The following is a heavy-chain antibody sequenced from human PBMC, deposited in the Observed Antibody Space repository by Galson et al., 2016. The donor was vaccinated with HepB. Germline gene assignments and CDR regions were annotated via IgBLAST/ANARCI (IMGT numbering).Heavy chain of an antibody. CDR3: ARIDWNSGGGDALDG. CDR2: IDWEDDK. Sequence: PALVKPTQTLTLTCTFSGFSLTTNGMRVSWVRQPPGKALEWLARIDWEDDKFYSTSLKTRLTISKDTSKNQVVLSVTNLDPVDTATYFCARIDWNSGGGDALDGWGQGTVVTVSP. V-gene: IGHV2-70*04. D-gene: IGHD1-7*01. J-gene: IGHJ3*01. CDR1: GFSLTTNGMR.